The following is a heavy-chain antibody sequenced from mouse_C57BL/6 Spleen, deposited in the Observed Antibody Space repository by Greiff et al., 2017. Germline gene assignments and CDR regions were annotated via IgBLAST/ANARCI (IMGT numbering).Heavy chain of an antibody. CDR1: GFSFNTYA. J-gene: IGHJ4*01. CDR3: VRSGSHSFLMDY. Sequence: EVKLMESGGGLVQPKGSLKLSCAASGFSFNTYAMNWVRPAPGKGLEWVARIRSKSNNYATYYADSVKDRFTISRDDSESMLYLQMNNLKTEDTAMYYCVRSGSHSFLMDYWGQGTSVTVSS. V-gene: IGHV10-1*01. CDR2: IRSKSNNYAT. D-gene: IGHD1-3*01.